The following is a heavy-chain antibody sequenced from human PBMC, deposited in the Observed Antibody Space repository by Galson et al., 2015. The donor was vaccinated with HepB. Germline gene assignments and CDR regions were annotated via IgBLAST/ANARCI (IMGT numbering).Heavy chain of an antibody. D-gene: IGHD2-2*01. J-gene: IGHJ4*02. V-gene: IGHV3-23*01. Sequence: SLRLSCATSGFTFSSYVMAWVRQAPGKGLEWVSSINAVGNTNYADSVKGRFTISRDYSNNVLFLQMTSLRAEDTALYYCAKGVAAAGHHFDYWGQGPLVTVSS. CDR3: AKGVAAAGHHFDY. CDR2: INAVGNT. CDR1: GFTFSSYV.